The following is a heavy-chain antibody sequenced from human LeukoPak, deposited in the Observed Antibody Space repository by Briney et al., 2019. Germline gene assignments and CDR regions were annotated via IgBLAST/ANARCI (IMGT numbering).Heavy chain of an antibody. CDR2: ISGSGGST. CDR3: AKDAGSGYSYGFFFDY. CDR1: GYTFSSYA. V-gene: IGHV3-23*01. Sequence: GGSLRLSCAPSGYTFSSYAMSGPRHAPGRGREWVSAISGSGGSTYYADSVKGRFTISRDNSKNTLYLQMNSLRAEDTAVYYCAKDAGSGYSYGFFFDYWGQGIMVTVSS. J-gene: IGHJ4*02. D-gene: IGHD5-18*01.